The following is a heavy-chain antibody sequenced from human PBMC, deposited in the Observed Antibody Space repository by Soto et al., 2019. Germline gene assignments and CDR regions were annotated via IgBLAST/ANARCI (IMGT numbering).Heavy chain of an antibody. V-gene: IGHV4-59*08. CDR3: ARQVGGWAPWYFDY. Sequence: PSETLSLTCTVSGSSISSYYWSWIRQPPGKGLEWIGYIYYSGSTSYNPSLKSRVTISVDTSKNQFSLKLSSVTAADTAVYYCARQVGGWAPWYFDYWGQGTLVTVSS. CDR2: IYYSGST. D-gene: IGHD6-19*01. CDR1: GSSISSYY. J-gene: IGHJ4*02.